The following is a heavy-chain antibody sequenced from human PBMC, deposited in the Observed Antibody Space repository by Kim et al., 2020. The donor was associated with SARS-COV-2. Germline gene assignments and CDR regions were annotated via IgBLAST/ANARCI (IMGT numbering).Heavy chain of an antibody. CDR3: TRGLGPYATNYFDS. CDR2: ESPRNGHT. CDR1: GYTFTGHD. J-gene: IGHJ4*02. V-gene: IGHV1-8*01. Sequence: ASVKVSCKASGYTFTGHDINWIRQATGQGLEWMGWESPRNGHTGYAQKFQVRVTLTSDTSINTAYMELSNLRSDDTAVYYCTRGLGPYATNYFDSWGQGTLVTVSS. D-gene: IGHD1-26*01.